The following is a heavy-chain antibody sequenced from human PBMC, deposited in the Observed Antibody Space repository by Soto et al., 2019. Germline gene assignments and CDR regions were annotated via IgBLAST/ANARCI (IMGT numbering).Heavy chain of an antibody. CDR1: GGTFSTYS. V-gene: IGHV1-69*08. J-gene: IGHJ4*02. D-gene: IGHD3-10*01. CDR2: IIPILGIA. CDR3: ARDYRAYYFASGSSSDPDY. Sequence: QVQLVQSGAEVKKPGSSVKVSCKASGGTFSTYSISWVRQVPGQGLEWMGRIIPILGIATYAQKFRDRVTITADKSTSTAYMELSSLRSEDTAVYYCARDYRAYYFASGSSSDPDYWGQGNRVTVSS.